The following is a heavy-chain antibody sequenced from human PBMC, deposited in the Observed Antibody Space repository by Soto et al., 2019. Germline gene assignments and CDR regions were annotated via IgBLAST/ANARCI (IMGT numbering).Heavy chain of an antibody. V-gene: IGHV4-39*01. Sequence: SETLSLTCTVSGGSISGSNYYWGWIRQPPGKGLEWIGSIHCSGSTYYTPSLKSRVTISVDTSKNQFSLKLSSVTAADTAVYYCAVYYYYGMDVWGQGTTVTVYS. J-gene: IGHJ6*02. CDR3: AVYYYYGMDV. CDR1: GGSISGSNYY. CDR2: IHCSGST.